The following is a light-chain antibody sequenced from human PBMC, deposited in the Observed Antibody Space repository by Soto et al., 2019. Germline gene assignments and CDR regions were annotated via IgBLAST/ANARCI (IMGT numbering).Light chain of an antibody. Sequence: DIPMTQSPSTLSASVGDRVIITCRASQTINTWLAWYQQKPGKAPKLLIYKASSLESGVPSRFSGSGSGTEFTLTISSLQPDDFATYYCQQYNSYRTFGQGTKVEIK. V-gene: IGKV1-5*03. J-gene: IGKJ1*01. CDR2: KAS. CDR1: QTINTW. CDR3: QQYNSYRT.